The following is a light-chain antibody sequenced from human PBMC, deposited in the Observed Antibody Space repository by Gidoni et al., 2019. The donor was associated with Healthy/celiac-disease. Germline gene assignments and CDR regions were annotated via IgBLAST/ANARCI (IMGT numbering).Light chain of an antibody. CDR2: DVS. CDR1: SSNVGGYNS. Sequence: QSALTQPASVSGSPGQSITISCTGASSNVGGYNSVSWYQQHPGHAPKLIIYDVSNRSSGVSNRFSGPTSGNTASLTISGLQAEDEGYYYCSSYTTSSTQVFGTGTKVTVL. CDR3: SSYTTSSTQV. V-gene: IGLV2-14*03. J-gene: IGLJ1*01.